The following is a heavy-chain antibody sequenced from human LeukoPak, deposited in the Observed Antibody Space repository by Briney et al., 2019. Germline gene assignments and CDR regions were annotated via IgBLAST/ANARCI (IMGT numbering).Heavy chain of an antibody. CDR3: VKDSGSSWFGGDSN. Sequence: GRSLRLSCAASGFSFSNYGLHWVRQAPGKGLEWVALISTDGSYTDYAASVKGRFTISRDNSKNTLYLDMNSLRSDDTSVYYCVKDSGSSWFGGDSNWGQGTLVTVSS. J-gene: IGHJ4*02. D-gene: IGHD3-10*01. CDR2: ISTDGSYT. V-gene: IGHV3-30*18. CDR1: GFSFSNYG.